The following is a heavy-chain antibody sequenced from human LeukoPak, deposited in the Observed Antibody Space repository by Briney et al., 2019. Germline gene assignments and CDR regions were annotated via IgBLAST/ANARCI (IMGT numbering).Heavy chain of an antibody. D-gene: IGHD3-22*01. CDR1: GFTFDDYG. CDR3: ARDYVDYYDSSGSIY. J-gene: IGHJ4*02. Sequence: GGSLRLSCAASGFTFDDYGMSWIRQAPGKGLEWVSYISSSGSTIYYADSVKGRFTISRDNAKNSLYLQMNSLRAEDTAVYYCARDYVDYYDSSGSIYWGQGTLVTVSS. CDR2: ISSSGSTI. V-gene: IGHV3-11*04.